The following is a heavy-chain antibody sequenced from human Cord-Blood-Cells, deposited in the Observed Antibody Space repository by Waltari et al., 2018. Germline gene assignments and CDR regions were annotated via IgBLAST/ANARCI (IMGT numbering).Heavy chain of an antibody. Sequence: QVQLVQSGAEVKKPGASVKVSCKASGYTFTSYGISWVRQAPGQGLEWMGWISAYNGNTNYAQKLQGRVTMTTDTYTSTAYMGLRSLRSDDTAVYYCARVGEVDYSGSYYSWFDPWGQGTLVTVSS. V-gene: IGHV1-18*01. CDR3: ARVGEVDYSGSYYSWFDP. J-gene: IGHJ5*02. D-gene: IGHD1-26*01. CDR1: GYTFTSYG. CDR2: ISAYNGNT.